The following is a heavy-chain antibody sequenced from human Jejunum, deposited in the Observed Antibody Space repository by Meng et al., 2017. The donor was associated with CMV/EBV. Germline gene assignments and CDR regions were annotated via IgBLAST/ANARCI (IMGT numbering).Heavy chain of an antibody. J-gene: IGHJ4*02. CDR1: GYMFTGYY. CDR3: ARDRCAGDCRLGTVDF. Sequence: GYMFTGYYIHWLRQAPGQGPEWMGWINPDTLSTKYAEKFQSRITLTRDTATRTVFMELDSLASDDVAIYFCARDRCAGDCRLGTVDFWGQGTLVTVSS. CDR2: INPDTLST. V-gene: IGHV1-2*02. D-gene: IGHD2-21*01.